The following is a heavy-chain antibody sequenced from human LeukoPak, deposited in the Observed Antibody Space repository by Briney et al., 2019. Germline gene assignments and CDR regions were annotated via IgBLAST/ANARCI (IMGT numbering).Heavy chain of an antibody. CDR1: GFTVSSNY. CDR2: IYSGGST. Sequence: PGGSLRLSCAASGFTVSSNYMSWVRQAPGKGLEWVSVIYSGGSTYYADSAKGRFTISRDNSKNTLNLQMNSLRAEDTAVYYCARERYSYGPRGYYYYMDVWGKGTTVTVSS. CDR3: ARERYSYGPRGYYYYMDV. V-gene: IGHV3-66*01. J-gene: IGHJ6*03. D-gene: IGHD5-18*01.